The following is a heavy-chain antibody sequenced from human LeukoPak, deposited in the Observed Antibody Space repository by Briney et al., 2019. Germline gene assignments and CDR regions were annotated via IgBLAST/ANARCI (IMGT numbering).Heavy chain of an antibody. D-gene: IGHD6-19*01. Sequence: ASVEVSCKASRYTFTSYYIHWVRQAPGQGLEWVGIITPSGGSTSYAQKFQGRVTMTRDTSTSTVYMELSSLRSEDTAVYYCARAQAWDSSDPNWFDPWGQGTLVTVSS. CDR3: ARAQAWDSSDPNWFDP. CDR1: RYTFTSYY. CDR2: ITPSGGST. J-gene: IGHJ5*02. V-gene: IGHV1-46*01.